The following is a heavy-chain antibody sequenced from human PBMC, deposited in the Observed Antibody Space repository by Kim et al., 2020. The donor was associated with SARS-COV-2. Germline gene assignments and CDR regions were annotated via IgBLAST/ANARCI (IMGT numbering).Heavy chain of an antibody. CDR3: ARDGSARGGMDV. Sequence: NYTPSLKRRVTIAVDTSKNQFSLKLSSVTAADAAVYYCARDGSARGGMDVWGQGTTVTVSS. D-gene: IGHD6-6*01. J-gene: IGHJ6*02. V-gene: IGHV4-59*01.